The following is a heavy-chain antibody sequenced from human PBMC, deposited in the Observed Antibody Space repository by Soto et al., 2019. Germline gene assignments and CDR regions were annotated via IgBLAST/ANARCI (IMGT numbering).Heavy chain of an antibody. CDR2: IYSGGST. CDR1: VFTVSSNY. J-gene: IGHJ6*02. V-gene: IGHV3-53*05. D-gene: IGHD2-8*01. Sequence: GGSLRLSCAASVFTVSSNYMSWVRQAPGKGLEWVSVIYSGGSTYYADSVKGRFSISRDNSKNSMHLQMNSLRAEDTAMYYCAKRSHCSDGVCHGLDVWGQGTTVTVSS. CDR3: AKRSHCSDGVCHGLDV.